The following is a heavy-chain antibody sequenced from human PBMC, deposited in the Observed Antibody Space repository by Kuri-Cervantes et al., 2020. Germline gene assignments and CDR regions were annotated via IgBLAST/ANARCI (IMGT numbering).Heavy chain of an antibody. Sequence: SQTLSLTCGVYGGSFSGFYWTWICQPPGEGLEWIGEIDHNGSTNCNPSLKSRVTISVDTSKKQFSLKLSSVTAADTAVYYCARQVSGKLINGGDAFDIWGQGTMVTVSS. J-gene: IGHJ3*02. CDR2: IDHNGST. D-gene: IGHD7-27*01. V-gene: IGHV4-34*01. CDR1: GGSFSGFY. CDR3: ARQVSGKLINGGDAFDI.